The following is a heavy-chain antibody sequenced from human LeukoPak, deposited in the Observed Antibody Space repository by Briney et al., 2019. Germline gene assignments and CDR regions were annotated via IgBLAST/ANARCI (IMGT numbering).Heavy chain of an antibody. J-gene: IGHJ4*02. V-gene: IGHV1-8*01. CDR3: AAALYSSTWKDDY. D-gene: IGHD6-13*01. Sequence: GASVKVSCKASGYTFTSFDINWVRQATGQGPEWMGWMNPNSGNTGYAQKFQGRVTMTRNTSISTAYMELSSLRSEDTAVYYCAAALYSSTWKDDYWGQGTLVTVSS. CDR2: MNPNSGNT. CDR1: GYTFTSFD.